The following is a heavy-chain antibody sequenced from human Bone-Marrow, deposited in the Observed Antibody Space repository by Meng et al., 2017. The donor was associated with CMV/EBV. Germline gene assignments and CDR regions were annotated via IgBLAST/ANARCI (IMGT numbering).Heavy chain of an antibody. CDR2: LIPMFGTA. D-gene: IGHD4-11*01. Sequence: SVKVSCKASGYTFIRNDITWVRQAPGQGLEWMGGLIPMFGTANFAQNFRGRVTLTTDGSTSTAYMELRSLRYEDTALYFCARGVVHDYSNRQWDIDQWGQGTLVTVSS. CDR3: ARGVVHDYSNRQWDIDQ. V-gene: IGHV1-69*05. J-gene: IGHJ4*02. CDR1: GYTFIRND.